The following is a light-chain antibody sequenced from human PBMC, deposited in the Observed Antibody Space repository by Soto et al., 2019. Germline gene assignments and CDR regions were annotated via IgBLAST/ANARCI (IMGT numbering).Light chain of an antibody. CDR3: ISYAGSDNFV. J-gene: IGLJ1*01. CDR1: SSDVGSYNL. Sequence: QSVLTQPASVSGSPGQSITISCTGTSSDVGSYNLVSWYQQHPGKAPKLMIYEGSKRPSGVSNRFSGSKSDNTAYLTVSGLQAEDEADYYCISYAGSDNFVFGTGTKVTVL. CDR2: EGS. V-gene: IGLV2-14*02.